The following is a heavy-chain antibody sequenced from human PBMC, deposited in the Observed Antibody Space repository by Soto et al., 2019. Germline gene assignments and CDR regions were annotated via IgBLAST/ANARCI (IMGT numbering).Heavy chain of an antibody. V-gene: IGHV4-34*01. CDR3: AREGGGNYGDYIDY. D-gene: IGHD4-17*01. Sequence: SETLSLTCAVYGGSFSGYYWSWIRQPPGKGLEWIGEINHSGSTNYNPSLKSRVTISVDTSKNQFSLKLSSVTAADTAVYYCAREGGGNYGDYIDYWGQGTLVTVSS. J-gene: IGHJ4*02. CDR1: GGSFSGYY. CDR2: INHSGST.